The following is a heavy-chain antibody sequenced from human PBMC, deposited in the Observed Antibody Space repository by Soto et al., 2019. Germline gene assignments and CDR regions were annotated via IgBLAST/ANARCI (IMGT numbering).Heavy chain of an antibody. Sequence: CAASGFTFSNAWMSWVRQAPGKGLEWVGRIKSKTDGGTTDYAAPVKGRFTISRDDSKNTLYLQMNSLKTEDTAVYYCTTDWVYCSSTSCYGYYYYGMDVWGQGTTVTVSS. CDR2: IKSKTDGGTT. D-gene: IGHD2-2*01. J-gene: IGHJ6*02. CDR1: GFTFSNAW. V-gene: IGHV3-15*01. CDR3: TTDWVYCSSTSCYGYYYYGMDV.